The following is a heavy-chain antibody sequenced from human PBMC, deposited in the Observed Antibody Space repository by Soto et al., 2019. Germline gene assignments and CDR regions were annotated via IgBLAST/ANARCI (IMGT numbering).Heavy chain of an antibody. D-gene: IGHD3-10*01. CDR3: ARTGRITMVRGVFDY. J-gene: IGHJ4*02. V-gene: IGHV4-59*01. CDR2: IYYSGST. CDR1: GGSISSYY. Sequence: SETLSLTCTVSGGSISSYYWSWIRQPPGKGLEWIGYIYYSGSTNYNPSLKSRVTISVDTSKNQFSLKLSSVTAADTAVYYCARTGRITMVRGVFDYWGQGTLVTVPS.